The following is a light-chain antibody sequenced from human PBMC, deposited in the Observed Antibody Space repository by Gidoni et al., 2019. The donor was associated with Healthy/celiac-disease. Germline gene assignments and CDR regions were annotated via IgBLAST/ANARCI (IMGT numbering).Light chain of an antibody. V-gene: IGLV1-44*01. Sequence: QSVLTQPPSASGTPGQGVTISCSGSSSNIGSHTVNWYQQLPGTAPKLLIYSNNQRPSGVPDRFSGSKSGTSASLAISGLQSEDEADYYCAAWDDSLNGPVFGGGTKLTVL. CDR2: SNN. CDR1: SSNIGSHT. J-gene: IGLJ3*02. CDR3: AAWDDSLNGPV.